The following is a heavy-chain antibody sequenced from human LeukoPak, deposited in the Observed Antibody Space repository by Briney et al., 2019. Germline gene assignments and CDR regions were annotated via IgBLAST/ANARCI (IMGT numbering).Heavy chain of an antibody. CDR3: ARSSYRRGYSYVDY. J-gene: IGHJ4*02. CDR1: GFTFSDYY. CDR2: ISSSGSTI. Sequence: GGSLRLSCAASGFTFSDYYMSWIRQAPGKGLEWVSYISSSGSTIYYADSVKGRFTISTDNAKNSLYLQMNSLSAEDTAVYYCARSSYRRGYSYVDYWGQGTLVTVSS. D-gene: IGHD5-18*01. V-gene: IGHV3-11*01.